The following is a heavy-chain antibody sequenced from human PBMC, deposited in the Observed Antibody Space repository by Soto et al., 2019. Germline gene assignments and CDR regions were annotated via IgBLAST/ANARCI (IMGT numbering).Heavy chain of an antibody. CDR1: GGSITSSFY. Sequence: QLQLQESGPGLVKPSETLSLSCTVSGGSITSSFYWGWIRQPPGKGLEWIGSIYGTGNTYYNPSLKGRVTISADTSKNQFSLNLISVTAAEPAVYYCRSSSRYSTDVWGQGATVTVSS. D-gene: IGHD6-13*01. V-gene: IGHV4-39*01. J-gene: IGHJ6*02. CDR2: IYGTGNT. CDR3: RSSSRYSTDV.